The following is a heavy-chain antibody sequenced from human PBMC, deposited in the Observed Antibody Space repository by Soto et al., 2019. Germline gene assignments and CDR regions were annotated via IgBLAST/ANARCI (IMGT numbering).Heavy chain of an antibody. D-gene: IGHD3-10*01. CDR2: IIPIFGTA. Sequence: SVKVSCKVSGYTLTELSMHWVRQAPGQGLEWMGGIIPIFGTANYAQKFQGRVTITADESTSTAYMELSSLRSDDTAVYYCARDLGGGFGELQFDYWGQGTLVTVSS. CDR3: ARDLGGGFGELQFDY. CDR1: GYTLTELS. V-gene: IGHV1-69*13. J-gene: IGHJ4*02.